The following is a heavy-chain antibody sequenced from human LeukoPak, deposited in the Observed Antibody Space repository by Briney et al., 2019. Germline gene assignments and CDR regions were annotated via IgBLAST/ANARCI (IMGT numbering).Heavy chain of an antibody. Sequence: PGGSLRLSCAASGFTFSSYWMSWVRQAPGKGLEWVAHIKQDGSEKYYVDSVKGRFTISRDNAKNSLYLQMNSLRAEDTAVYYCARYATVAAHRDFDYWGQGTLVTVSS. CDR3: ARYATVAAHRDFDY. V-gene: IGHV3-7*01. J-gene: IGHJ4*02. D-gene: IGHD6-19*01. CDR1: GFTFSSYW. CDR2: IKQDGSEK.